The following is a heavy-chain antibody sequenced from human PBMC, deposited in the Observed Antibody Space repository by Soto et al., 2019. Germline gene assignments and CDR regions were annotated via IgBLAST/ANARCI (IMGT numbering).Heavy chain of an antibody. CDR2: MNPNSGKT. J-gene: IGHJ5*02. CDR3: ASVGRWLQLA. D-gene: IGHD5-12*01. V-gene: IGHV1-8*01. Sequence: QVQLVQAGAEVKKPGASVMVSCKASGYTFINYDINWVRQATGQGLAWMGWMNPNSGKTDYSEKFQGRVTMTMNTSIRTAYMALSSLTSEDTAVYYCASVGRWLQLAWGQGTLVTVSS. CDR1: GYTFINYD.